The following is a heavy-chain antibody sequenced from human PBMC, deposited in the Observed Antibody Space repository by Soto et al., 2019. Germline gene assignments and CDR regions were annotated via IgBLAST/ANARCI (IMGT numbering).Heavy chain of an antibody. Sequence: GESLKISCKGSGYRFSSFTSYWISWVRQMPGKGLEWMGRIDPSDSYTKYSPSFQGHVTISVDKSTSAAYLQWSSLKASDTAMYYCERHRGYYDGKWRCFDYWGQGTPVTVSS. CDR3: ERHRGYYDGKWRCFDY. CDR2: IDPSDSYT. CDR1: GYRFSSFTSYW. D-gene: IGHD3-22*01. J-gene: IGHJ4*02. V-gene: IGHV5-10-1*01.